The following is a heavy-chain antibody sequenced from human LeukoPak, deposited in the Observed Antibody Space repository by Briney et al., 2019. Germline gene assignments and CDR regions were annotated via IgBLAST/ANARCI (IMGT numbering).Heavy chain of an antibody. V-gene: IGHV3-23*01. D-gene: IGHD2/OR15-2a*01. J-gene: IGHJ5*02. CDR3: TKDAGPFYDWFDP. CDR2: INDNSRNT. CDR1: GFSFIRFG. Sequence: GGSLRLSCAASGFSFIRFGIAWFRQIPGKGLEWVSTINDNSRNTHYADSVKARFTISRDNSKNTLYLEMHSLRVEDTALNYCTKDAGPFYDWFDPWGPGTRVTVSS.